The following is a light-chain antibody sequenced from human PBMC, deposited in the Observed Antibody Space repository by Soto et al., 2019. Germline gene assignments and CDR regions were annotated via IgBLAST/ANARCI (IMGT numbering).Light chain of an antibody. CDR1: QTIFYSSNRKDY. J-gene: IGKJ1*01. CDR2: WAS. CDR3: QQYSTSPWT. Sequence: DIVMTQSPDSLAVSLGERATINCRSSQTIFYSSNRKDYLAWYQQKPGQPPRVLIYWASTRESGVPVRFSGSGSGSDFTLTISNLQAEDVGVYYCQQYSTSPWTFGQGTKVEIK. V-gene: IGKV4-1*01.